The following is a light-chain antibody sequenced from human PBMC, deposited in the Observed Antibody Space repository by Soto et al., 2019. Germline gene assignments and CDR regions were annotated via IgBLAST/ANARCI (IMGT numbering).Light chain of an antibody. V-gene: IGLV1-44*01. Sequence: QSVLTQPPSASGSPGQRVTISCSGSSSNIGSNTVNWYQQLPGTAPKLLIYSNNHRPSGVPDRFSGSKSGTSASLAISGLQSEDDADYYCAAWDDSLNGPVFGGGTQLTVL. CDR1: SSNIGSNT. CDR2: SNN. J-gene: IGLJ3*02. CDR3: AAWDDSLNGPV.